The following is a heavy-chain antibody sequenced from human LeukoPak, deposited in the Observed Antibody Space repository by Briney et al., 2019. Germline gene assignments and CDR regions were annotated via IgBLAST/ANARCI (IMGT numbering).Heavy chain of an antibody. CDR2: MNPNSGNT. CDR3: ARGLGYGSGSYYQPSLRYYYYYYMDV. J-gene: IGHJ6*03. CDR1: EYSFSNYD. V-gene: IGHV1-8*01. Sequence: ASVTVSCKASEYSFSNYDINWVRQAPGQGLEWMGWMNPNSGNTGYAQKFQGRVTITRNTSISTAYMELSSLRSEDTAVYYCARGLGYGSGSYYQPSLRYYYYYYMDVWGKGTTVTVSS. D-gene: IGHD3-10*01.